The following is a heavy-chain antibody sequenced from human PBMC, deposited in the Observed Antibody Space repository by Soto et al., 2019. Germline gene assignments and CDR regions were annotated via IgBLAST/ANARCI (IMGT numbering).Heavy chain of an antibody. CDR3: ASGASRWYPYFFDS. J-gene: IGHJ4*02. D-gene: IGHD6-13*01. Sequence: QAQVVQSGAEVRKPGSSVKLSCKASEGTFNSYAIAWVRQAPGQGLEWMGGIIPYYNTLNYAQKFQDRVTITAHDSTNTVYRELSSLRSDDTAVYFCASGASRWYPYFFDSWAQGTLVTVSS. V-gene: IGHV1-69*01. CDR1: EGTFNSYA. CDR2: IIPYYNTL.